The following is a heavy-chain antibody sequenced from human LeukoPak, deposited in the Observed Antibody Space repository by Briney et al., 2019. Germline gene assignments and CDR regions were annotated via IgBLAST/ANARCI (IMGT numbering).Heavy chain of an antibody. CDR1: GYTFTSYD. J-gene: IGHJ4*02. Sequence: ASVKVSCKASGYTFTSYDINWVRQATGQGLEWMGWMNPNSGNTGYAQKFQGRVTITRNTSMSTAYMELSSLRSEDTAVYYCARGRRWRDSSGYYKIDYWGQGTLVTVSS. CDR3: ARGRRWRDSSGYYKIDY. CDR2: MNPNSGNT. D-gene: IGHD3-22*01. V-gene: IGHV1-8*03.